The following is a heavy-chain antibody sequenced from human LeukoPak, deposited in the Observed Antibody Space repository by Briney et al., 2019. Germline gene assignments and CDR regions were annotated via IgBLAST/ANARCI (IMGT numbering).Heavy chain of an antibody. CDR1: GYIFTDYY. Sequence: ASVKVSCKASGYIFTDYYIHWVRQAPGQGLEWMGWIDPNSGGANYAQKFQGRVTMTRDTSISTAYMELSRLRSDDTAVYFCARDLYYGSGTAHGDACDIWGQGTMVTVSS. CDR2: IDPNSGGA. V-gene: IGHV1-2*02. CDR3: ARDLYYGSGTAHGDACDI. J-gene: IGHJ3*02. D-gene: IGHD3-10*01.